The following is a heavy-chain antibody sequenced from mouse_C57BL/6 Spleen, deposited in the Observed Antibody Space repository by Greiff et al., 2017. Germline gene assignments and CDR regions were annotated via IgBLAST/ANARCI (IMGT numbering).Heavy chain of an antibody. D-gene: IGHD1-1*01. CDR3: ARGSTVDAMDY. Sequence: QVHVKQSGAELARPGASVKLSCKASGYTFTSYGISWVKQRTGQGLEWIGEIYPRSGNTYYNEKFKGKATLTADKSSSTAYMELRSLTSEDSAVYFCARGSTVDAMDYWGQGTSVTVSS. CDR1: GYTFTSYG. CDR2: IYPRSGNT. V-gene: IGHV1-81*01. J-gene: IGHJ4*01.